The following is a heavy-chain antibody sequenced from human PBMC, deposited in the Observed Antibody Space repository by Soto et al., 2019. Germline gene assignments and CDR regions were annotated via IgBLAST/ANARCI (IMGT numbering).Heavy chain of an antibody. D-gene: IGHD6-19*01. J-gene: IGHJ6*02. CDR3: ARDRGYSSGWYLGV. V-gene: IGHV4-31*11. CDR1: GGSISSPGYY. CDR2: IYYSGGT. Sequence: SETLSLTCAVSGGSISSPGYYWTWIRQHPGKGLEWIGYIYYSGGTSYNPSLNSRLAISVDTSKNHFSLKLSSVTAADTAVYYCARDRGYSSGWYLGVWGQGTPVTVSS.